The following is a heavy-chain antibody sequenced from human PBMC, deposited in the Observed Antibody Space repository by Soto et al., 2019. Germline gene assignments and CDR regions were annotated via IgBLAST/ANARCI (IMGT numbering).Heavy chain of an antibody. CDR1: GYTFTTYG. J-gene: IGHJ5*02. Sequence: QVPLVQSGVEVKKPGASVKVSCKASGYTFTTYGISWLRQAPGQGLEWVGWVSPYDGDTNYADALQGRVTMTTDTSTTTAYMELRSLRSDDTAMYYCARDHGGSYQADAFDPWGQGTLVIVSS. CDR2: VSPYDGDT. CDR3: ARDHGGSYQADAFDP. D-gene: IGHD1-26*01. V-gene: IGHV1-18*01.